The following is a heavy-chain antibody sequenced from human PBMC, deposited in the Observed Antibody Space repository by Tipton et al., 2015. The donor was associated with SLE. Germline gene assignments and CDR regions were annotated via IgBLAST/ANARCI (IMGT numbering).Heavy chain of an antibody. Sequence: TLSLTCTVSGGSISSYYWSWIRQPPGKGLEWIGYIYYSGSTNYNPSLKSRVTISVDTSKNQFSLNLNSVTAADTAVYYCARQEGIAVAGLGYWYSDLWGRGTLVTVSS. CDR1: GGSISSYY. J-gene: IGHJ2*01. CDR2: IYYSGST. CDR3: ARQEGIAVAGLGYWYSDL. V-gene: IGHV4-59*08. D-gene: IGHD6-19*01.